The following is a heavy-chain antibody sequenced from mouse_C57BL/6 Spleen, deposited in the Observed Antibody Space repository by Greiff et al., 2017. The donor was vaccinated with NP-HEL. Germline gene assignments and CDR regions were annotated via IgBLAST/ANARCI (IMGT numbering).Heavy chain of an antibody. Sequence: VKLQESGAELVRPGASVTLSCKASGYTFTDYEMHWVKQTPVHGLEWIGAIDPETGGTAYNQKFKGKAILTADKSSSTAYMELRSLTSEDSAVYYCTRREVTTVVAYWYFDVWGTGTTVTVSS. D-gene: IGHD1-1*01. V-gene: IGHV1-15*01. CDR3: TRREVTTVVAYWYFDV. CDR2: IDPETGGT. J-gene: IGHJ1*03. CDR1: GYTFTDYE.